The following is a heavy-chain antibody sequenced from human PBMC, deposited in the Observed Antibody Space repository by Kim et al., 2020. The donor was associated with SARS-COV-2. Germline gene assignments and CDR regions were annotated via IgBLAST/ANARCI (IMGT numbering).Heavy chain of an antibody. D-gene: IGHD1-26*01. V-gene: IGHV3-48*01. CDR3: ASLGASVDY. CDR1: GFTFSSYS. CDR2: ISSSSSTI. Sequence: GGSLRLSCAASGFTFSSYSMNWVRQAPGKGLEWVSYISSSSSTIYYADSVKSRFTISRDNAKNSLYLQMNSLRAEDTAVYYCASLGASVDYWGQGTLVTVSS. J-gene: IGHJ4*02.